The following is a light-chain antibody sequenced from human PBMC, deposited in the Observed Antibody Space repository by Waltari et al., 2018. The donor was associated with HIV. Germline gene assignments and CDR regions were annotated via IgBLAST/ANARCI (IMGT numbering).Light chain of an antibody. J-gene: IGLJ3*02. V-gene: IGLV4-69*01. CDR2: LNSDGSH. CDR1: GGHSSYA. Sequence: QLVLTQSPSASAPLGASVKLTRTLSGGHSSYAIAWHQQQPEKGPRYLMKLNSDGSHKKGDGSPDRFSGSSSGAERYRTISSLQSEDEADYYCQTWGTGINWVFGGGTKLTVL. CDR3: QTWGTGINWV.